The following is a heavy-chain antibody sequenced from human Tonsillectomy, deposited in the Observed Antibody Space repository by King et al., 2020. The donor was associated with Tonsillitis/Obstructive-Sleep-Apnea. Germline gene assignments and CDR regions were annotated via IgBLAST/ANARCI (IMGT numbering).Heavy chain of an antibody. CDR2: TSGSGGST. D-gene: IGHD3-9*01. CDR1: GFTFSSDS. J-gene: IGHJ4*02. V-gene: IGHV3-23*04. CDR3: AKDLLNSGETYDIFDY. Sequence: VQLVDSGGGLVQPGGALRLSCAASGFTFSSDSMSWVRQAPGKGLEWGSSTSGSGGSTYYADSVKGRFTISRGNSKNTLCPQMNSLRAEDRAVYYCAKDLLNSGETYDIFDYWGQGTLVTVSS.